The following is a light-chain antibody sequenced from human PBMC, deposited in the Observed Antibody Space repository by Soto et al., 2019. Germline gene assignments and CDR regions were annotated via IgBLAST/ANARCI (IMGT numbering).Light chain of an antibody. J-gene: IGLJ1*01. Sequence: QSALTQPASVSGSLGQSITISCTGTSSDVGGYDYVSWFQHHPGKAPKLVIYGVSDRPSGVSNRFSGSKSGNTASLTISGLQSEDEADYFCCSYTITSTFYVFGSGTKLTVL. CDR1: SSDVGGYDY. V-gene: IGLV2-14*01. CDR2: GVS. CDR3: CSYTITSTFYV.